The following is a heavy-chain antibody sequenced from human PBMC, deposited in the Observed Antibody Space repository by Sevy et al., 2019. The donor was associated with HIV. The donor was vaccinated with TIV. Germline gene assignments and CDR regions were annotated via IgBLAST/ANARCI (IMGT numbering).Heavy chain of an antibody. CDR2: ISAYNGNT. Sequence: ASVKVSCKASGYTFTSYGISWVRQAPGQGLEWMGWISAYNGNTNYAQKLQGRVTMTTDTSTSTAYMELRSLRSDDTAVYYCARAYSARLYYDSPTRGFDYWGQGTLVTVSS. V-gene: IGHV1-18*01. CDR3: ARAYSARLYYDSPTRGFDY. CDR1: GYTFTSYG. D-gene: IGHD3-3*01. J-gene: IGHJ4*02.